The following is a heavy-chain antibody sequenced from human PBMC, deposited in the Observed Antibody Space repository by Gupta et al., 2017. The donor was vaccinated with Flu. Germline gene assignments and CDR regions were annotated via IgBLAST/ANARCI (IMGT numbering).Heavy chain of an antibody. D-gene: IGHD2-8*01. Sequence: QVQLVQSGAEVKKPGASVKVSCKASGYTFTSYYMHWVRQAPGPGLESMGIINPSGGSTSYAQKFQGRVTMTRDTSTSTVYMELSSLRSEDTAVYYCARDPSPPGRMVYAILGAFDIWGQGTMVTVSS. V-gene: IGHV1-46*01. J-gene: IGHJ3*02. CDR1: GYTFTSYY. CDR3: ARDPSPPGRMVYAILGAFDI. CDR2: INPSGGST.